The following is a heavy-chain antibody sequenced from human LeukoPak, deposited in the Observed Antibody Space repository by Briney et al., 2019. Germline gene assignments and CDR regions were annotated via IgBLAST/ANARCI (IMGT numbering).Heavy chain of an antibody. CDR2: INPSGGST. Sequence: ASVTVSCKASGYTFTSYYMHWVRQAPGQGLEWMGIINPSGGSTSYAQKFQGRVTMTRDTSTSTVYMELSSLRSEDTAVYYCARAKDQSRVWFGEPLDYAFDTWGQGTMVTVSS. V-gene: IGHV1-46*01. CDR3: ARAKDQSRVWFGEPLDYAFDT. CDR1: GYTFTSYY. J-gene: IGHJ3*02. D-gene: IGHD3-10*01.